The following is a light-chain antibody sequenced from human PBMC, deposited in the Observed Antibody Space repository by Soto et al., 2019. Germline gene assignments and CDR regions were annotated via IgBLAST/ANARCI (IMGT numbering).Light chain of an antibody. Sequence: VVRTQSQSFLPATLGRPASISARLIQTLESIEGVTSLSWFQQRPGQSPRRLIYKVSNRDTGVPVRFSGSGSGTDFTLKISRVEAEDVGVYFCMQAIYWPFTFGPGTKVDIK. V-gene: IGKV2-30*01. CDR1: QTLESIEGVTS. J-gene: IGKJ3*01. CDR2: KVS. CDR3: MQAIYWPFT.